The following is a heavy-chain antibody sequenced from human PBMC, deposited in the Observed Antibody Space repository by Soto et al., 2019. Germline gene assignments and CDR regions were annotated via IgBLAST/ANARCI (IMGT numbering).Heavy chain of an antibody. Sequence: PSETMSLTCAVSSGSISSSNWWSWVRQPPGKGLEWIGEIYHSGSTNYNPSLKSRVTISVDKSKNQFSLKLSSVTAADTAVYYCARAVRGYRPAQYYYYMDVWGKGTTVTVSS. CDR3: ARAVRGYRPAQYYYYMDV. CDR1: SGSISSSNW. J-gene: IGHJ6*03. V-gene: IGHV4-4*02. D-gene: IGHD5-12*01. CDR2: IYHSGST.